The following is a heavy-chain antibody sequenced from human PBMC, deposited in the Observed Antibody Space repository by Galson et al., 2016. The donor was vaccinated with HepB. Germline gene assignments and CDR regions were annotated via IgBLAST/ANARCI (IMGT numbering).Heavy chain of an antibody. CDR3: ARVRRYCSGGSCRHHFDY. CDR2: IYHNERT. J-gene: IGHJ4*02. V-gene: IGHV4-30-2*01. CDR1: GGSISSGGYS. Sequence: LSLTCAVSGGSISSGGYSWSWIRQPPGKGLEWIGYIYHNERTYYNPSLKSRVTISVDRSKNQFSLKLSSVTAADTAVYYCARVRRYCSGGSCRHHFDYWGQGTLVTVSS. D-gene: IGHD2-15*01.